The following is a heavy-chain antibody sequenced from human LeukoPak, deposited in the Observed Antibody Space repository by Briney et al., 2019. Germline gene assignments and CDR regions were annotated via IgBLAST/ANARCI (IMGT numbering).Heavy chain of an antibody. Sequence: GGSLRLSCAASGFTVSSNYMSWVRQAPGKGLEWVSVIYSDGSTYYTDTVKGRWTISRDNSKNTLYLQMNSLRAEDTAVYYCAMKYSSSWSFDPWGQGTLVTVSS. V-gene: IGHV3-66*01. CDR3: AMKYSSSWSFDP. D-gene: IGHD6-13*01. CDR1: GFTVSSNY. CDR2: IYSDGST. J-gene: IGHJ5*02.